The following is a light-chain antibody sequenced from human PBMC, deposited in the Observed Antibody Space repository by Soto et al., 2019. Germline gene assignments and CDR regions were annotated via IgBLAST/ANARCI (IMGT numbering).Light chain of an antibody. J-gene: IGKJ4*01. V-gene: IGKV3-11*01. CDR2: DAS. Sequence: EIVLTQSPATLSLSPGERATLSCRASQSVSSYLAWYQQKPGQAPRLLIYDASNRATGIPARFSGSGSGTDFALTISSLEPEDFAVYYCHHRSNWLFTFDGGTKVDIQ. CDR1: QSVSSY. CDR3: HHRSNWLFT.